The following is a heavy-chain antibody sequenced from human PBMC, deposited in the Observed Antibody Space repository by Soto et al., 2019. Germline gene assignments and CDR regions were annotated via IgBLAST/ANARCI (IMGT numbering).Heavy chain of an antibody. D-gene: IGHD6-25*01. V-gene: IGHV3-23*01. J-gene: IGHJ4*02. CDR2: ISGSGGST. CDR1: GFTFSSYA. CDR3: AKDLIAATNFDY. Sequence: SLRLSCAASGFTFSSYAMSWVRQAPGKGLEWVSAISGSGGSTHYADSVKGRFTISRDNSKNTLYLQMNSLRAEVTAVYYCAKDLIAATNFDYWGQGTLVTVSS.